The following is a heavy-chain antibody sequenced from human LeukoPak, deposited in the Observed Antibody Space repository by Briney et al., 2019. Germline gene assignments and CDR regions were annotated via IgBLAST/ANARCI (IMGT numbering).Heavy chain of an antibody. CDR1: GGSISLYY. D-gene: IGHD3-10*01. CDR2: FYDTRSP. Sequence: KPSETLSLTCTVSGGSISLYYWCWIRQPPGKGLEWIGYFYDTRSPKYNPSLERRVTISVDMSRNQFSLNLTSVAAADTAVYYCARGRGSLTYWGQGTLATVSS. J-gene: IGHJ4*02. V-gene: IGHV4-59*01. CDR3: ARGRGSLTY.